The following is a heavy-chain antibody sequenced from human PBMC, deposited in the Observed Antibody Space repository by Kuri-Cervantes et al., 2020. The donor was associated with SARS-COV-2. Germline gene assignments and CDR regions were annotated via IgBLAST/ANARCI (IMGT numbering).Heavy chain of an antibody. Sequence: GGSLRLSCAASGFTFSSYSMNWVCQAPGKGLEWVSSISSSSSYIYYADSVKGRFTISRDNAKNSLYLQMNSLRAEDTAVYYCAREGDLTGLFDYWGQGTLVTVSS. J-gene: IGHJ4*02. CDR3: AREGDLTGLFDY. CDR1: GFTFSSYS. CDR2: ISSSSSYI. D-gene: IGHD3-16*01. V-gene: IGHV3-21*01.